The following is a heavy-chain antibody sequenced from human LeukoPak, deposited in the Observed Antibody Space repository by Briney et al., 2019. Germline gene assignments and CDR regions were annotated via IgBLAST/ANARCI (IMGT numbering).Heavy chain of an antibody. D-gene: IGHD2-2*01. CDR3: ARSIVVVPAANHYYYYMDV. Sequence: ASVKVSCKGYGYTFINHDIDWVRQAAGQGLEWMGWMNSNSGNTNYAQKLQGRVTMTTDTSTSTAYMELRSMRSDDTAVYYCARSIVVVPAANHYYYYMDVWGKGTTVTVSS. J-gene: IGHJ6*03. CDR2: MNSNSGNT. V-gene: IGHV1-18*01. CDR1: GYTFINHD.